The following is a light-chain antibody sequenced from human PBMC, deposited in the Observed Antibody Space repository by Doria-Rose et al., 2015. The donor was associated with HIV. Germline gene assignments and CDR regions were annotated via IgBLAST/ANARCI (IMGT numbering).Light chain of an antibody. CDR2: NAV. J-gene: IGKJ1*01. CDR3: QQYNDWPPET. CDR1: QSIGDK. Sequence: TQSPATLSVSPGERATLSCRASQSIGDKLAWYQQKPGQAPRLLLYNAVTRAAGIPDRFSGSGFGTEFTLTISSLQSDDFVAYYCQQYNDWPPETFGQGTKVEIK. V-gene: IGKV3-15*01.